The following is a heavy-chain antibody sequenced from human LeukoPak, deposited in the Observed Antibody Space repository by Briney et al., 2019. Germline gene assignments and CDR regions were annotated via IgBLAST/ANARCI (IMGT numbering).Heavy chain of an antibody. Sequence: PGGSLRLFCAASGFTFNTYWMSWVRQAPGKGLEGVANIKQDGSEKYYVDSVKGRFTISRDNAKNSLYLQMNSLRDEDTAVYYCARDLFHSGFLDYWGQGTLVTVSS. V-gene: IGHV3-7*01. J-gene: IGHJ4*02. CDR1: GFTFNTYW. CDR3: ARDLFHSGFLDY. CDR2: IKQDGSEK. D-gene: IGHD6-19*01.